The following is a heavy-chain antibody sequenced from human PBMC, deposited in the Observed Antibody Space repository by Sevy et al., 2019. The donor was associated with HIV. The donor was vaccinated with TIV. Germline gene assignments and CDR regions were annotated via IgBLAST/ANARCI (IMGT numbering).Heavy chain of an antibody. Sequence: GGSLRLSCAGSGFTFSSYWMTWVRQAPGKGLEWVANINQDGSEKYSVDSVQGRFTISRDNAKKSVYLQMNNLRAEDTAVYYCARGVHTVTTSSGVLYYYGMDVWGQGTTVTVSS. D-gene: IGHD4-4*01. J-gene: IGHJ6*02. CDR1: GFTFSSYW. CDR3: ARGVHTVTTSSGVLYYYGMDV. V-gene: IGHV3-7*01. CDR2: INQDGSEK.